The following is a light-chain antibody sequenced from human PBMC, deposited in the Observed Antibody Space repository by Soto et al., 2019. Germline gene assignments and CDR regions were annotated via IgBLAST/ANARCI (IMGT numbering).Light chain of an antibody. J-gene: IGKJ2*01. CDR3: QQYGSSPRT. V-gene: IGKV3-20*01. Sequence: EIVLTQSPGTLSSSPGERATLSCRASQSVSSSYLAWYQQKPGQAPRLLIYGASSRATGIPDRFSGSGSGTDFTLTISRLEPEDFAVYYCQQYGSSPRTFGQGTKLEIE. CDR1: QSVSSSY. CDR2: GAS.